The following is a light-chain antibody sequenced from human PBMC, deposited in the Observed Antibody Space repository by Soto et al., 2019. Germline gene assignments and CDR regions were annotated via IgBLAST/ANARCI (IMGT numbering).Light chain of an antibody. CDR1: RRDVGAYNL. V-gene: IGLV2-14*01. CDR3: SAYTSRSTLV. Sequence: QSALTQPASVSGSPGQSITISCSGTRRDVGAYNLVSWYQQPPGKAPQLLIYEVRNRPSGISSRFSGSRSGNTASLTISILLPEDEADYYCSAYTSRSTLVFGGGTKVTVL. CDR2: EVR. J-gene: IGLJ2*01.